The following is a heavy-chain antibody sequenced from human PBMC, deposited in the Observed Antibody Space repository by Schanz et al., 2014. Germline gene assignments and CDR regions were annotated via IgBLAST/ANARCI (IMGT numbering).Heavy chain of an antibody. CDR3: ARKMKLGVYGGKGHDSLDI. J-gene: IGHJ3*02. V-gene: IGHV3-74*02. CDR1: GFTFDKYA. D-gene: IGHD4-17*01. CDR2: INSVGSNT. Sequence: VQLVESGGGVVQPGKSLRLSCAASGFTFDKYAMHWVRQDPGKGLVWVARINSVGSNTDYADSVTGRFTISRDNAKNTLYLQMNTLRAEDTAVYYCARKMKLGVYGGKGHDSLDIWGQGTMVTVSS.